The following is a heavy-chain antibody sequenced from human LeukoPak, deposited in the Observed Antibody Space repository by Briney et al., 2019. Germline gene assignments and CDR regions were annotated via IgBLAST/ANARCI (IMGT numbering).Heavy chain of an antibody. Sequence: ASVKVSCKVSGYTLTELSMHWVRQAPGQGLEWMGGIIPIFDTANYAQKFQGRVTITADKSTSTAYMELSSLRSEDTAVYYCARGKLRLGELSTYYFDYWGQGTLVTVSS. J-gene: IGHJ4*02. CDR3: ARGKLRLGELSTYYFDY. V-gene: IGHV1-69*06. D-gene: IGHD3-16*02. CDR1: GYTLTELS. CDR2: IIPIFDTA.